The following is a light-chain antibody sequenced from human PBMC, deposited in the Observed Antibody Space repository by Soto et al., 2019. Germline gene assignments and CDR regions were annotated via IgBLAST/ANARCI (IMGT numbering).Light chain of an antibody. Sequence: DTQMTHSPSTLSGSVGDRVTITCRASQTISSWLAWYQQKPGKAPKLLIYKASTLKSGVPSRFSGSGSGTEFTLTISSLQSEDFAVYYCQQYNNWPPWTFGQGTKVDI. CDR1: QTISSW. J-gene: IGKJ1*01. V-gene: IGKV1-5*03. CDR2: KAS. CDR3: QQYNNWPPWT.